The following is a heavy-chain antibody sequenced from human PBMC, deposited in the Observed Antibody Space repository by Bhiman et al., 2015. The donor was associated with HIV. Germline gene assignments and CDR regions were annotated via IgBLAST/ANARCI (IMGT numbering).Heavy chain of an antibody. D-gene: IGHD6-13*01. Sequence: VQLVESGGGVVQPGRSLRLSCAASGFTLNTYAMHWVRQAPGKGLEWVSSISRSSSYIYYADSIKGRFTISRDNAKNSLYLQMNSLRAEDTAVYYCASGHAIAAAGRDWGQGTLVTVSS. CDR2: ISRSSSYI. CDR1: GFTLNTYA. J-gene: IGHJ4*02. V-gene: IGHV3-21*02. CDR3: ASGHAIAAAGRD.